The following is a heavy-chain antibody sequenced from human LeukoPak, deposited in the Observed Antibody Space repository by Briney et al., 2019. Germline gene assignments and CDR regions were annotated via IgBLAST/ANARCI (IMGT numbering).Heavy chain of an antibody. J-gene: IGHJ4*02. CDR1: GFTFSSYA. D-gene: IGHD3-10*01. CDR3: AKGDYYGSGSYYNVSSEASYYFDY. V-gene: IGHV3-23*01. Sequence: GGSLRLSCAASGFTFSSYAMSWVRQAPGKGLEWVSAISGSGGSTYYADSVKGRFTISRDNSKNTLYLQINSLRAEDTAVYYCAKGDYYGSGSYYNVSSEASYYFDYWGQGTLVTVSS. CDR2: ISGSGGST.